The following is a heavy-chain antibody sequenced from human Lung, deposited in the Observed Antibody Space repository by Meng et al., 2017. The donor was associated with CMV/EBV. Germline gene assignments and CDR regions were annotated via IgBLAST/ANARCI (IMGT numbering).Heavy chain of an antibody. CDR2: INPRHGGT. J-gene: IGHJ5*02. V-gene: IGHV1-46*01. D-gene: IGHD3-9*01. CDR3: ARARYFGWLGFDP. Sequence: ASVKVSXKTSGYTFTTYYIHWVRQAPGQGLEWMGIINPRHGGTAYAHKFQGRVTMTRDTSTSTVYMELSSLRSEDTAVYYCARARYFGWLGFDPWGQGTLVTVSS. CDR1: GYTFTTYY.